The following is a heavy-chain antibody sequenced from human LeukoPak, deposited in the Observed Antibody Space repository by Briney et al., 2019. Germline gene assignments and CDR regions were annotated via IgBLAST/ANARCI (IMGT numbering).Heavy chain of an antibody. V-gene: IGHV3-7*03. CDR2: IKQDGSEK. CDR1: GFTFSSYV. CDR3: ARAEASVTTEYYFDY. J-gene: IGHJ4*02. Sequence: GGSLRLSCAASGFTFSSYVMYWVRQAPGKGLEWVANIKQDGSEKYYVDSVKGRFTISRDNAKNSLYLQMNSLRAEDTAVYYCARAEASVTTEYYFDYWGQGTLVTVSS. D-gene: IGHD4-17*01.